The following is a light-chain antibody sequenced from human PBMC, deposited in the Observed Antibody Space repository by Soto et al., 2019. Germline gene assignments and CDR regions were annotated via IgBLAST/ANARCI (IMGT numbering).Light chain of an antibody. CDR3: QQYTNTNNPWM. V-gene: IGKV1-39*01. Sequence: DIQMTQSPSSLSASVGDRVTITCRASQGISTYLNCYQQKPGKAPKLLIYAASSLQSGVPSRFSGSGSETDFTLIISGLQPDDSATYYCQQYTNTNNPWMFGQGTKVDIK. J-gene: IGKJ1*01. CDR1: QGISTY. CDR2: AAS.